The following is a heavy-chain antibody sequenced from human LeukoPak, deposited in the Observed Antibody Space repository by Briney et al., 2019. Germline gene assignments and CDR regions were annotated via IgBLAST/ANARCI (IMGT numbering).Heavy chain of an antibody. CDR2: ISGSGGST. V-gene: IGHV3-23*01. J-gene: IGHJ4*02. CDR1: GFTFSSYA. CDR3: AKLDGCYYDSSGYY. Sequence: GGSLRLSCAASGFTFSSYAMSWVRQAPGKGLEWVSAISGSGGSTYYADSVKGRFTISRDNSKNTLYLQMNGLRAEDTAVYYCAKLDGCYYDSSGYYWGQGTLVTVSS. D-gene: IGHD3-22*01.